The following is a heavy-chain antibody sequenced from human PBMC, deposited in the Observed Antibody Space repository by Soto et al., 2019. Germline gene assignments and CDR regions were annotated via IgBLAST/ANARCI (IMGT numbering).Heavy chain of an antibody. CDR3: AREESVRYYYDSSAYTLDY. Sequence: GASVKVSCKASGYTFTSYYMHWVRQAPGQGLEWMGIINPSGGSTSYAQKFQGRVTMTRDTSTSTVYMELSSLRSEDTAVYYCAREESVRYYYDSSAYTLDYWGQGPLVTVSS. J-gene: IGHJ4*02. V-gene: IGHV1-46*01. CDR1: GYTFTSYY. D-gene: IGHD3-22*01. CDR2: INPSGGST.